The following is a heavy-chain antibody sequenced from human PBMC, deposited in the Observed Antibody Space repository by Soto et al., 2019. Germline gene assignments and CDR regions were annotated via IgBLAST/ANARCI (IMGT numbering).Heavy chain of an antibody. Sequence: PGGPLRLACAASGFTFSSYAMSWVRQAPGKGLEWVSAISGSGGSTYYADSVKGRFTISRDNSKNTLYPQMNSLRAEDTAVYYCAKVREKLRGQCQVSYYFDYWGQGAQVTISS. CDR3: AKVREKLRGQCQVSYYFDY. V-gene: IGHV3-23*01. CDR1: GFTFSSYA. J-gene: IGHJ4*02. CDR2: ISGSGGST. D-gene: IGHD3-10*01.